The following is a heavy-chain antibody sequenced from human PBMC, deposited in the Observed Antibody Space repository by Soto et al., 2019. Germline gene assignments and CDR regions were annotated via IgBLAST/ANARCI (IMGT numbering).Heavy chain of an antibody. CDR2: ISSRSDI. V-gene: IGHV3-21*01. CDR3: ARECTDWPLASGLDV. Sequence: HACSPGIGSVGCRERVWISSITGVLQALGKGLEWVSSISSRSDIYYADSVKGRFTISRDNAKNSVSLQMNSLRAEDTAVYYCARECTDWPLASGLDVWGQGTTVTVSS. D-gene: IGHD2-8*02. J-gene: IGHJ6*01. CDR1: RERVWISS.